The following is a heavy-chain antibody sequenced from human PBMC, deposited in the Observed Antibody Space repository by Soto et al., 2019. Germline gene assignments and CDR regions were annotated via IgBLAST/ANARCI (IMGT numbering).Heavy chain of an antibody. Sequence: EVQLVESGGDFVEPGMSLRLSCAASGFNFEDHAMNWVLLVPGKGLEWVSGISANGAFVGYANSVKGRFSISRDDAKNSLFLQMSSLRREDTAVYYCTRDIFRTITTVDYWGQGTLVTVSS. CDR2: ISANGAFV. CDR3: TRDIFRTITTVDY. D-gene: IGHD1-1*01. CDR1: GFNFEDHA. J-gene: IGHJ4*02. V-gene: IGHV3-9*01.